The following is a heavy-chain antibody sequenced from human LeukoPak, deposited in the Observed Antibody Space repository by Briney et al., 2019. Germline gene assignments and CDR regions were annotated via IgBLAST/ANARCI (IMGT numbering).Heavy chain of an antibody. Sequence: GGSLRLSCAASGFTFSSYSMNWVRQAPGKGLEWVSSISSSSSYIYYADSVKGRFTISRDNSKNTLYLQMNSLRAEDTAVYYCAKWGYQLLGGDHDAFDIWGQGTMVTVSS. D-gene: IGHD2-2*01. CDR3: AKWGYQLLGGDHDAFDI. J-gene: IGHJ3*02. CDR2: ISSSSSYI. CDR1: GFTFSSYS. V-gene: IGHV3-21*01.